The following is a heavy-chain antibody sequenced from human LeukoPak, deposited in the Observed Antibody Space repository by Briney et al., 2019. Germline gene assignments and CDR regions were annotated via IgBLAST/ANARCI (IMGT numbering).Heavy chain of an antibody. J-gene: IGHJ4*02. CDR3: ARHLGYSSSISPFDY. Sequence: PSETLSLTCTVSGGSISSDYWSWIRQPPGKGLEWIGYMYYSGSTNYNPSLKSRVTISVDTSRNQFSLKLSSVTAADTAVYYCARHLGYSSSISPFDYWGQGTLVTVSS. CDR2: MYYSGST. V-gene: IGHV4-59*08. CDR1: GGSISSDY. D-gene: IGHD6-13*01.